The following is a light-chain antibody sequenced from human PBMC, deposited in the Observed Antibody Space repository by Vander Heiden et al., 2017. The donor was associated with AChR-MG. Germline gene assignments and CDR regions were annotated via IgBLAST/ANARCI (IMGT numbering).Light chain of an antibody. V-gene: IGLV1-44*01. CDR3: ATWSDSLNAWV. CDR1: HSNIENFN. CDR2: NNR. J-gene: IGLJ3*02. Sequence: QSVLAQPPSASGTPGPRVTLSCSGGHSNIENFNFNWNQQFPATTPNHLIYNNRQRPSGVPARFSGSKSGTSASLAISGLQSEDEADYYCATWSDSLNAWVFGGGTKLTVL.